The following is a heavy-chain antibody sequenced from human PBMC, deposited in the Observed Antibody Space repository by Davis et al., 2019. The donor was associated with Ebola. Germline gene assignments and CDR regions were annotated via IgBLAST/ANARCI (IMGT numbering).Heavy chain of an antibody. D-gene: IGHD2-2*01. CDR2: IGTAGDT. CDR3: AREGVGYCSSTSCYYYGMDV. V-gene: IGHV3-13*01. J-gene: IGHJ6*02. CDR1: GFTFSSYD. Sequence: GESLKISCAASGFTFSSYDMHWVRQATGKGLEWVSAIGTAGDTYYPGSVKGRFTISRENAQNSLYLQMNSLRAEDTAVYYCAREGVGYCSSTSCYYYGMDVWGQGTTVTVSS.